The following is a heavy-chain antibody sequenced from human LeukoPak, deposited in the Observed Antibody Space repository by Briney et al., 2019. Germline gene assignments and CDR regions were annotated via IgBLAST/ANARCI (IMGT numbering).Heavy chain of an antibody. CDR1: GFTFSSYV. D-gene: IGHD6-13*01. V-gene: IGHV3-49*04. CDR2: IRSKAYGGTT. CDR3: TRDRAYSDTSSWYHDAFDI. J-gene: IGHJ3*02. Sequence: GGSLRLSCAASGFTFSSYVMTWVRQAPGKGLEWVGFIRSKAYGGTTEYAASVKGRFTISRDDSKSIAYLQMDSLKTADTAVYYCTRDRAYSDTSSWYHDAFDIWGQGTMVTVSS.